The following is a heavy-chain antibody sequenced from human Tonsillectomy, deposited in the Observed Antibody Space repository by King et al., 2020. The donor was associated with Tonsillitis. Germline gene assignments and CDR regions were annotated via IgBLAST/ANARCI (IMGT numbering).Heavy chain of an antibody. CDR1: GFTFRSYG. CDR2: ISYDGSNK. J-gene: IGHJ4*02. CDR3: AKGKYDFWSGYHDY. Sequence: VQLVESGGGVVQPGRSLRLSCAASGFTFRSYGMHWVRQAPGKGLEWVAVISYDGSNKYYVDSVKGRFTISRDNSNNTLYLQMNSLRAQDTDVYYCAKGKYDFWSGYHDYWGQGTLVTVSS. D-gene: IGHD3-3*01. V-gene: IGHV3-30*18.